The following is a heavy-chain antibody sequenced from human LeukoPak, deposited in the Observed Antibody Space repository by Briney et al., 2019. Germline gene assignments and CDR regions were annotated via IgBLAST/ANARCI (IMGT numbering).Heavy chain of an antibody. CDR1: GYTCTGYY. CDR2: INPNSGGT. V-gene: IGHV1-2*02. D-gene: IGHD3-22*01. Sequence: ASVKVSCKASGYTCTGYYMHWVRQAPGQGLEWMGWINPNSGGTNYAQKCQGRVTMTRDTSISTAYMELSRLRSDDTAVYYCAREGVGYYYDSSGYGKDYWGQGTLVTVSS. CDR3: AREGVGYYYDSSGYGKDY. J-gene: IGHJ4*02.